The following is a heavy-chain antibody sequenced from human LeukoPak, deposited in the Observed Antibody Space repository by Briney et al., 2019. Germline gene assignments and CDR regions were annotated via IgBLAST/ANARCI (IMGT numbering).Heavy chain of an antibody. J-gene: IGHJ5*02. CDR3: AKDASGSYHS. V-gene: IGHV3-30*18. CDR1: GFTFSTHG. Sequence: SGGSLRLSCAASGFTFSTHGMHWVRQAPGKGLEGVALISYDANYEYYADSVKGRFTISRDNSRNTVYLQMNSLRPEDTAVYYCAKDASGSYHSWGQGTLVTVSS. CDR2: ISYDANYE. D-gene: IGHD3-10*01.